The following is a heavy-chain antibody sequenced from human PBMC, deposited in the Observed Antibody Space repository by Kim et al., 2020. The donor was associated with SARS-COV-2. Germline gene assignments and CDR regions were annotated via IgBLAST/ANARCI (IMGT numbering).Heavy chain of an antibody. CDR3: ARGNRDPYYYGSGRYYDIGNGFDP. V-gene: IGHV3-53*04. CDR1: GFTVSSNY. CDR2: IYSGGST. Sequence: GGSLRLSCAASGFTVSSNYMSWVRQAPGKGLEWVSVIYSGGSTYYADSVKGRFTISRHNSKNTLYLQMNSLRAEDTAVYYCARGNRDPYYYGSGRYYDIGNGFDPWGQRTLVTVSS. D-gene: IGHD3-10*01. J-gene: IGHJ5*02.